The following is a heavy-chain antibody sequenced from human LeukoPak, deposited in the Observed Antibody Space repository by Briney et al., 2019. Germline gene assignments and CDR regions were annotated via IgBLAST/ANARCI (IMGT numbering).Heavy chain of an antibody. CDR2: INPSGGST. J-gene: IGHJ3*02. Sequence: GASVKVSCKASRYTFTSYYIHWVRQAPGQGVEWMGIINPSGGSTSYAQKFKGRVTMARDMSTSTVYMDLSSLRSEDTAVYYCARTLERRLLDAFDIWGQGTIVTVSS. D-gene: IGHD1-1*01. CDR3: ARTLERRLLDAFDI. V-gene: IGHV1-46*01. CDR1: RYTFTSYY.